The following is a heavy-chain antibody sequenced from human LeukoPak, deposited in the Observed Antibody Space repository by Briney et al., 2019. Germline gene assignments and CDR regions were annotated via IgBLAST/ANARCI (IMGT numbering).Heavy chain of an antibody. Sequence: SETLSLTCTVSGGSISSYYWSWIRQPPGRGLEWIGYIYYSGSTNYNPSLKSRVTMSVDTSKNQFSLKLSSVTAADTAVYYCARAEGGYSYGYNYYYMDVWGKGTTVTVSS. D-gene: IGHD5-18*01. CDR2: IYYSGST. CDR3: ARAEGGYSYGYNYYYMDV. CDR1: GGSISSYY. V-gene: IGHV4-59*12. J-gene: IGHJ6*03.